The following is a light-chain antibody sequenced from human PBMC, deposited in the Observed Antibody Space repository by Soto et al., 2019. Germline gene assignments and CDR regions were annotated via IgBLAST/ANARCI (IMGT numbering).Light chain of an antibody. J-gene: IGKJ4*01. CDR2: GAS. V-gene: IGKV3-20*01. CDR1: QSISSY. Sequence: EIVLTQSPGTLSLSPGERATLSCRASQSISSYLAWYQQKLGQAPRLLIYGASSRATGIPDRFSGSGSGTEFTIIISTLEPEDVAVYYCQQYDSTPPTFGGGTKVEIK. CDR3: QQYDSTPPT.